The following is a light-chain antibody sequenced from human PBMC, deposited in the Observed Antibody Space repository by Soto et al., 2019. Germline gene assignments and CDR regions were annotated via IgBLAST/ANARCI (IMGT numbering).Light chain of an antibody. CDR1: SSDIGNYNY. Sequence: QSALTQPASVSASPGQTITISCTGSSSDIGNYNYVSWYQHHPDKAPRLIMFDVFDRPEGVSERFSGSKSGNTASLNISGLQADDEADYYCSSFTDTGPEVLFGRGTKLTVL. J-gene: IGLJ3*02. V-gene: IGLV2-14*01. CDR3: SSFTDTGPEVL. CDR2: DVF.